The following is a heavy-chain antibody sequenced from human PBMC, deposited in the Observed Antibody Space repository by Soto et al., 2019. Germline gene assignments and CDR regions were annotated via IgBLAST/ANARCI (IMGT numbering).Heavy chain of an antibody. CDR2: ISAYNGNR. Sequence: QVQLVQSGAEVKKPGASVKVSCKASGYTFFNYGISWVRQAPGQGLEWMGWISAYNGNRNYAGKFQGRAPMTTETSTRTAYMELRSLRSDDTAVYYCARDGITLAGSFDYWGQGTLVTVSS. CDR3: ARDGITLAGSFDY. J-gene: IGHJ4*02. V-gene: IGHV1-18*01. D-gene: IGHD6-19*01. CDR1: GYTFFNYG.